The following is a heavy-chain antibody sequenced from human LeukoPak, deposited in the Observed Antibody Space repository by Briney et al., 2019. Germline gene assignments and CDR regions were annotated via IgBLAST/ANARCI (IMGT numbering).Heavy chain of an antibody. D-gene: IGHD4-11*01. CDR3: ARFADDYSANDAFDI. CDR2: ISSSGSTI. J-gene: IGHJ3*02. Sequence: LSLTCAVYGGSFSGYYWSWIRQAPGKGLEWVSYISSSGSTIYYADSVKGRFTISRDNAKNSLYLQMNSLRAEDTAVYYCARFADDYSANDAFDIWGQGTMVTVSS. V-gene: IGHV3-11*04. CDR1: GGSFSGYY.